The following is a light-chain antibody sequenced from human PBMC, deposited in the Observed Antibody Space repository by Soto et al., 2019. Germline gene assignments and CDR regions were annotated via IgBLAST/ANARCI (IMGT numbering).Light chain of an antibody. CDR1: QSISSW. J-gene: IGKJ1*01. V-gene: IGKV1-5*03. CDR2: KAS. CDR3: KQYNSYWT. Sequence: DIQMTQSPSTLSASVGDRVTITCRASQSISSWLAWYQQKPGKAPKLLIYKASSLESGVPSRFSGSGSGTEFTLTISSLQHDDFATYYCKQYNSYWTFGQGTKVDIK.